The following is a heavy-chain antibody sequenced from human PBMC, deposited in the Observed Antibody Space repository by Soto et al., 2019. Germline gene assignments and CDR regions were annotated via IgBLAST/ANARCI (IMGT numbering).Heavy chain of an antibody. J-gene: IGHJ3*02. CDR2: IIPSFGTA. CDR3: ARGIVVVTAPYSGAFDI. Sequence: QVQLVQSGAEVKKPGSSVKVSCKASGGTFSSYAISWVRQAPGQGLEWMGGIIPSFGTANYAQKFQGRVTITADESTRTAYMELSSLRSEDTAVDYCARGIVVVTAPYSGAFDIWGQGTMVTVSS. V-gene: IGHV1-69*01. CDR1: GGTFSSYA. D-gene: IGHD2-21*02.